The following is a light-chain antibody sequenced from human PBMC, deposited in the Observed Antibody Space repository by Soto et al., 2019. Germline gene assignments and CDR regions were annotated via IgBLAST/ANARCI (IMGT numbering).Light chain of an antibody. CDR3: GSWDSSLSAYV. CDR2: DVT. J-gene: IGLJ1*01. CDR1: SSDVGSYYF. V-gene: IGLV2-11*01. Sequence: QSALTQPRSVSGSPGQSVTISCTGTSSDVGSYYFVSWYQQHPGKAPKIIIYDVTKRPSGVPDRFSGSKSGTSATLGITGFQTGDEADYYCGSWDSSLSAYVFGTGTKLTVL.